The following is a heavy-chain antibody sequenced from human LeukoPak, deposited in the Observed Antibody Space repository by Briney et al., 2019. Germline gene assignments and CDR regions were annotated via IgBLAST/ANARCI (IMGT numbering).Heavy chain of an antibody. J-gene: IGHJ6*03. Sequence: SETLSLTCAVYGGSFSGYYWSWIRQPPGKGLEWIGEINHSGSTNYNPSLKSRVTISVDTSKNQFSLKLSSVTAADTAVYYCARGGIAAAGIHYYYYYYMDVWGKGTTVTVSS. CDR3: ARGGIAAAGIHYYYYYYMDV. CDR1: GGSFSGYY. D-gene: IGHD6-13*01. V-gene: IGHV4-34*01. CDR2: INHSGST.